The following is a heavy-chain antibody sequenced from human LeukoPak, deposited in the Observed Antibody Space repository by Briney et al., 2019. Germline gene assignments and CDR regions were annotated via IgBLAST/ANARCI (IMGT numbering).Heavy chain of an antibody. CDR3: ARDREGLRFLEWLPLDV. D-gene: IGHD3-3*01. J-gene: IGHJ6*04. V-gene: IGHV4-30-4*08. CDR2: IYYSGST. CDR1: GGSISSGDYY. Sequence: PSQTLSLTCTVSGGSISSGDYYWSWIRQPPGKGLEWIGYIYYSGSTYYNPSHKSRVTISVDTSKNQFSLKLSSVTAADTAVYYCARDREGLRFLEWLPLDVWGKGTTVTVSS.